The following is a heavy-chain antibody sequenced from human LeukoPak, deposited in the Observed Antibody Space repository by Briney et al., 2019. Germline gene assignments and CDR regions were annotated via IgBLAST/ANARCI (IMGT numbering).Heavy chain of an antibody. D-gene: IGHD4-17*01. V-gene: IGHV4-4*07. CDR3: ARDQTTVTTRPRGTNDY. CDR1: GGSISSYY. CDR2: IYTSGST. Sequence: SETLSLTCTVSGGSISSYYWSWIRQPAGKGLEWIGRIYTSGSTYYNPSLKSRVTISVDTSKNQFSLKLSSVTAADTAVYYCARDQTTVTTRPRGTNDYWGQGTLVTVSS. J-gene: IGHJ4*02.